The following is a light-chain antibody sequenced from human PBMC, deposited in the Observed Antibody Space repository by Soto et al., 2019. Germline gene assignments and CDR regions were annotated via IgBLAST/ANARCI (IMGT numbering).Light chain of an antibody. J-gene: IGKJ4*01. V-gene: IGKV4-1*01. CDR2: WAS. Sequence: DIVMTQSPDSLAVSLGERATINCRSSQSVFYRSNKQDYLAWYQQKPGQPPKLLIYWASTRESGVPDRFSGSGSGTDFTLTISSLQAEDVAVYYCQHYYSPPLAFGGGTKVEIK. CDR3: QHYYSPPLA. CDR1: QSVFYRSNKQDY.